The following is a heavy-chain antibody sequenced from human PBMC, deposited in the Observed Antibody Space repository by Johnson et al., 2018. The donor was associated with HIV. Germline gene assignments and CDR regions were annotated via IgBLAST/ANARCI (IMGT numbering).Heavy chain of an antibody. V-gene: IGHV3-20*04. CDR2: INWNGGST. J-gene: IGHJ3*02. D-gene: IGHD2-21*02. CDR3: ARWIRYCGGDCYDVFDI. Sequence: EVQLVESGGGVVRPGGSLRLSCAASGFTFDDYGMSWVRQVPGKGLEWVSGINWNGGSTGYADSVKGRFTISRDNSKNSLYLQMNSLRAEDTALYYCARWIRYCGGDCYDVFDIWGQGTKVTVSS. CDR1: GFTFDDYG.